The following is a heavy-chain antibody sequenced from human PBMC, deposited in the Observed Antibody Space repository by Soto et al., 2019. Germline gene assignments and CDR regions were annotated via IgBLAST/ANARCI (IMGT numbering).Heavy chain of an antibody. CDR1: GGTFSSYA. J-gene: IGHJ5*02. CDR3: ARVTSMPRGVIDNCFGP. Sequence: QVPLVQSGAEVKKPGSSVTVSCKASGGTFSSYAIHWVRQAPGQGLEWMGGIIPMYGPAKYAQRFQGRVTITADESTTPGYMELTSLTSQDTAVYYCARVTSMPRGVIDNCFGPCGHGTLVTV. D-gene: IGHD3-10*01. CDR2: IIPMYGPA. V-gene: IGHV1-69*01.